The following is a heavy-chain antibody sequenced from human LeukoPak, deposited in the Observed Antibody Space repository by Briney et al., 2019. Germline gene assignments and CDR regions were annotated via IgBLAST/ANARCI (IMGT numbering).Heavy chain of an antibody. V-gene: IGHV1-8*01. CDR2: MNPNSGNT. Sequence: GASVKVSCKASGYTFTSYDINWVRQATGQGLEWMGWMNPNSGNTGYAQKFQGRVTMTRNTSISTAYMELSSLRSEDTAVYYCARGSRQVTIFGVVTARYYFDYWGQGTLVTVSS. CDR3: ARGSRQVTIFGVVTARYYFDY. D-gene: IGHD3-3*01. CDR1: GYTFTSYD. J-gene: IGHJ4*02.